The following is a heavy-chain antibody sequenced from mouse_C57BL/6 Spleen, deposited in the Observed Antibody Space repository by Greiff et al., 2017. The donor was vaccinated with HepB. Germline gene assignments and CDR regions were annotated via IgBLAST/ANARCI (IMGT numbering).Heavy chain of an antibody. J-gene: IGHJ2*01. CDR3: ARDRGWDVFDY. CDR1: GYSITSGYY. CDR2: ISYDGSN. D-gene: IGHD4-1*01. Sequence: EVKLQESGPGLVKPSQSLSLTCSVTGYSITSGYYWNWIRQFPGNKLEWMGYISYDGSNNYNPSLKNRISITRDTSKNQFFLKLNSVTTEDTATYYCARDRGWDVFDYWGQGTTLTVSS. V-gene: IGHV3-6*01.